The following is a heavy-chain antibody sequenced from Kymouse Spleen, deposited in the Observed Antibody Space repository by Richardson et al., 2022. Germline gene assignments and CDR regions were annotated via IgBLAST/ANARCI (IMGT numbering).Heavy chain of an antibody. CDR2: ISSSSSYI. J-gene: IGHJ5*02. CDR1: GFTFSSYS. D-gene: IGHD6-13*01. V-gene: IGHV3-21*03. CDR3: ARDGIAAAGTGWFDP. Sequence: EVQLVESGGGLVKPGGSLRLSCAASGFTFSSYSMNWVRQAPGKGLEWVSSISSSSSYIYYADSVKGRFTISRDNAKNSLYLQMNSLRAEDTAVYYCARDGIAAAGTGWFDPWGQGTLVTVSS.